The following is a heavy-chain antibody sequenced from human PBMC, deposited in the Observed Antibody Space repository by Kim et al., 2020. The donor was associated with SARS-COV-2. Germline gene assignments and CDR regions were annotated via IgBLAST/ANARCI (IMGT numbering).Heavy chain of an antibody. CDR3: ARDMGYDSSGYYGYYYYYGMDV. J-gene: IGHJ6*02. CDR1: GDSVSSNSAA. V-gene: IGHV6-1*01. CDR2: TYYRSKWYN. Sequence: SQTLSLTCAISGDSVSSNSAAWNWTRQSPSRGLEWLGRTYYRSKWYNDYAVSVKSRITINPDTSKNQFYLQLNSVTPEDTAVYYCARDMGYDSSGYYGYYYYYGMDVWGQGTTVTVSS. D-gene: IGHD3-22*01.